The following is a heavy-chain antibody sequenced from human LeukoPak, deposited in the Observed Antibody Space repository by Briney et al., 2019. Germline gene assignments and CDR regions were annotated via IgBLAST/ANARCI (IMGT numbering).Heavy chain of an antibody. CDR2: IYSGGST. Sequence: GGFLRLSCAASGFTVSSNYMSWVRQAPGKGLEWVSVIYSGGSTYYADSVKGRFTISRDNSKNTLYLQMNSLRAEDTAVYYCARGFELRYFDWLFTPYYFDYWGQGTLVTVSS. J-gene: IGHJ4*02. D-gene: IGHD3-9*01. V-gene: IGHV3-66*01. CDR3: ARGFELRYFDWLFTPYYFDY. CDR1: GFTVSSNY.